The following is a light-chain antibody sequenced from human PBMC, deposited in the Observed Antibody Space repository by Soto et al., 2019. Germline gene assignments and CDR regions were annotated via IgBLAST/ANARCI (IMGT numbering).Light chain of an antibody. J-gene: IGKJ1*01. V-gene: IGKV1-27*01. Sequence: DIPMTQSPSSLSASVGDRVTITCRASQGIRNYLAWYQQTPGKVPKLLIFAASTLQSGVPSRFSGSGSGTDFTLTISSLQPEDVATYYCQEYNSAPRTFGQGTKVEIK. CDR1: QGIRNY. CDR3: QEYNSAPRT. CDR2: AAS.